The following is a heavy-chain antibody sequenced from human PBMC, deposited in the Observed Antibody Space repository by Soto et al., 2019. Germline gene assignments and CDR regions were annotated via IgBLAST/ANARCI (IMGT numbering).Heavy chain of an antibody. CDR3: ARDLDDDYGGNGGDAFDI. Sequence: QVQLVQSGAEVKKPGSSVKVSCKASGGTFSSYAISWVRQAPGQGLEWMGGIIPIFGTANYAQKFQGRVTITADESTSTAYIELSSLRSEDTAVYYCARDLDDDYGGNGGDAFDIWGQGTMVTVSS. CDR2: IIPIFGTA. CDR1: GGTFSSYA. V-gene: IGHV1-69*01. D-gene: IGHD4-17*01. J-gene: IGHJ3*02.